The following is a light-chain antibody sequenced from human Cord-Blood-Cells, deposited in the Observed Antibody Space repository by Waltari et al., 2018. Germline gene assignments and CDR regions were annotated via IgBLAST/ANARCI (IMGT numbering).Light chain of an antibody. CDR2: EVS. CDR1: SSDVGGYNY. V-gene: IGLV2-8*01. CDR3: SSYAGSNKV. J-gene: IGLJ2*01. Sequence: QSALTQPPSASGSPGQSVTISCTGTSSDVGGYNYVSWYQQHPGKAPKLMIYEVSKRPSGVPERFSGSKSGNTASLTGSGLQAEDEADYYCSSYAGSNKVFGGGTKLTVL.